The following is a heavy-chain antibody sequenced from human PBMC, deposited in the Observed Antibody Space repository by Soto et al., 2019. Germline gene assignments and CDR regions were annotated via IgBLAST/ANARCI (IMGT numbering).Heavy chain of an antibody. J-gene: IGHJ3*02. V-gene: IGHV4-31*03. D-gene: IGHD3-22*01. CDR2: IYYSVST. Sequence: SETLSLTCTVSGGSISSGGYYCRWIRQHPGKGLEWIGYIYYSVSTYYNPSLKSRVTISVDTSKNQFSLKLSSVTAADTAVYYCARDPFGDSSGYYLFDIWGQGTMVTVSS. CDR3: ARDPFGDSSGYYLFDI. CDR1: GGSISSGGYY.